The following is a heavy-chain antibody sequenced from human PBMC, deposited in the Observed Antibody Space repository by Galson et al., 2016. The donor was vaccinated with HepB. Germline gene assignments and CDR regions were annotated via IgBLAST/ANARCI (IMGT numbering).Heavy chain of an antibody. V-gene: IGHV2-70*01. CDR2: INWDDEK. CDR3: ARTAKMKNWFDP. CDR1: GFSLNTAGMC. J-gene: IGHJ5*02. Sequence: PALVKPTQTLTLTCTFPGFSLNTAGMCLTWIRQPPGKALEWLALINWDDEKFYSTSLKPRLTISKDTSRNQVVLTMTNMDPVDTATYYCARTAKMKNWFDPWGQGTLVTVSS.